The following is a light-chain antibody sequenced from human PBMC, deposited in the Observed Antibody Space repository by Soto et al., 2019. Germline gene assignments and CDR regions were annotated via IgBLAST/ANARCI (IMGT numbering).Light chain of an antibody. CDR2: DAS. J-gene: IGKJ1*01. Sequence: AIRMTQSPSSFSASTGDRVTITCRASQGISSYLAWYQQKPGKAPKLLITDASSLESGVPSRFSGSGSGTEFTLTISSLQPDDFATYYCQQYHSYSTWTFGQGTKVDIK. CDR1: QGISSY. V-gene: IGKV1-8*01. CDR3: QQYHSYSTWT.